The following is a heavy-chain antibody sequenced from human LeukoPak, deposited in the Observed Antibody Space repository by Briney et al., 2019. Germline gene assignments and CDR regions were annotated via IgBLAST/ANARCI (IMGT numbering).Heavy chain of an antibody. Sequence: ASVKVSCKASGYTFTSYGISWVRQAPGQRLEWMGWINAGNGNTKYSQKFQGRVTITRDTSASTAYMELSSLRSEDTAVYYCARDQGYSGYDWSFLGMDVWGQGTTVTVSS. CDR2: INAGNGNT. J-gene: IGHJ6*02. CDR1: GYTFTSYG. D-gene: IGHD5-12*01. CDR3: ARDQGYSGYDWSFLGMDV. V-gene: IGHV1-3*01.